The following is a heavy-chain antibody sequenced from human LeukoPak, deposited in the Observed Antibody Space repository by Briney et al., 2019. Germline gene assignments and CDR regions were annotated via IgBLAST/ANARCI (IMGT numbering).Heavy chain of an antibody. D-gene: IGHD6-6*01. CDR2: ISTNSANT. CDR1: GFTFSTYG. CDR3: AKGQSTIATRSFDS. Sequence: QAGGSLRLSCAASGFTFSTYGMNWVRQAPGKGLEWVSTISTNSANTYYTDSVKGRFTISRDNSKDTLFMQMNSLRAEDTAAYYCAKGQSTIATRSFDSWGQGTLVTVSS. V-gene: IGHV3-23*01. J-gene: IGHJ4*02.